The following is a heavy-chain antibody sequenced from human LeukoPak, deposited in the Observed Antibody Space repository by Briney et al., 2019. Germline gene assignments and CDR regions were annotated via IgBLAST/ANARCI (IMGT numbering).Heavy chain of an antibody. J-gene: IGHJ4*02. Sequence: GASVKVSCKASGGTFSSYTISWVRQAPGQGLEWMGWIIPILGIANYAQKFQGRVTITADKSTSTAYMELSSLRSEDTAVYYCARGHGSGSYYYFDYWGQGTLVTVSS. CDR3: ARGHGSGSYYYFDY. CDR2: IIPILGIA. D-gene: IGHD3-10*01. CDR1: GGTFSSYT. V-gene: IGHV1-69*02.